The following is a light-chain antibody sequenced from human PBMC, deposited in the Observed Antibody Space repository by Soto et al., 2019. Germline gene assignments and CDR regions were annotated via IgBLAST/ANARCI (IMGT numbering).Light chain of an antibody. Sequence: ETVLTQSPGTLSLSPGERASLSCRASQSISGRYLAWYQQKPGQAPRLLIYDASSRATGIPDRFSGSASGTDFLLTISRLEPEDFAVYYCQQYGSSPLTFGGGTKLEIK. J-gene: IGKJ4*01. CDR1: QSISGRY. V-gene: IGKV3-20*01. CDR3: QQYGSSPLT. CDR2: DAS.